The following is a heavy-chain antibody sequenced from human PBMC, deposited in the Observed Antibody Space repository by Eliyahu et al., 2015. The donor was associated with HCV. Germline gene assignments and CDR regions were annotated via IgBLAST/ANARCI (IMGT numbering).Heavy chain of an antibody. Sequence: EGQLVESGGGLLQPGRSLXLSXAASGFDFHDYAMHWVRQAPGRGLEWVSGISWNSDRVGYVDSVKGRFTVSRDNDRNSLHLQMNSLRPEDSALYYCTRVHKYYYYIMDVWGQGTTVTVSS. V-gene: IGHV3-9*01. CDR1: GFDFHDYA. CDR3: TRVHKYYYYIMDV. J-gene: IGHJ6*02. CDR2: ISWNSDRV.